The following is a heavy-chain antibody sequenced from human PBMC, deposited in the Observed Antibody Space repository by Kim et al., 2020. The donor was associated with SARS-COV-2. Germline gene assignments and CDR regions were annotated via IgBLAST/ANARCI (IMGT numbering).Heavy chain of an antibody. J-gene: IGHJ4*02. CDR3: ARALVATKYYFDY. Sequence: YHPSLRTRVTISVGTSKNQFSLKLSSVTAADTAVYYCARALVATKYYFDYWGQGTLVTVSS. D-gene: IGHD5-12*01. V-gene: IGHV4-59*01.